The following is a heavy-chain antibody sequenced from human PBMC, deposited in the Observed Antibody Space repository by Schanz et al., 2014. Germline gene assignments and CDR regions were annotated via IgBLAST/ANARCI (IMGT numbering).Heavy chain of an antibody. CDR3: MAMGRSTSHYFDH. CDR2: ISDSGDST. Sequence: QVQLVDSGGGLVKPGGSLRLSCAASGFTFSDYYMTWIRQAPGKGLEWVSDISDSGDSTHYADSVKGRFTIARDNSKNTLFLQMDSLRVEDTAVYYCMAMGRSTSHYFDHWGQGTLVTVAS. V-gene: IGHV3-11*05. CDR1: GFTFSDYY. J-gene: IGHJ4*02. D-gene: IGHD1-26*01.